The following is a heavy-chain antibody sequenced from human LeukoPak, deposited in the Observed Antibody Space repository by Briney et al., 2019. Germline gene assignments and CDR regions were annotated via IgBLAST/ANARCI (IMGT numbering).Heavy chain of an antibody. CDR1: GYTFTGYY. CDR3: ARGGHTYYYDSSGYQVEY. CDR2: INPNSGGT. D-gene: IGHD3-22*01. V-gene: IGHV1-2*02. J-gene: IGHJ4*02. Sequence: VASVKVSCKASGYTFTGYYMHWVRQAPGQGLEWMGWINPNSGGTNYAQKFQGRVTMTRDTSISTAYMELSRLRSDDTAVYYCARGGHTYYYDSSGYQVEYWGQGTLVTVSS.